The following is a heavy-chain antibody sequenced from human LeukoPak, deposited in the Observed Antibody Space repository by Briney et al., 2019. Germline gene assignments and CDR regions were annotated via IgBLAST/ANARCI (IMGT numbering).Heavy chain of an antibody. CDR1: GFTFSSCA. CDR2: ISGSGGRP. Sequence: GGSLRLSCAASGFTFSSCAMSWVRQAPGKGLEWVSAISGSGGRPYYADSVKGRFTISRDNSKNTLYLQMNSLRAEDTAVYYCARHPEPGYCSSTSCLESYFDYWGQGTLVTVSS. D-gene: IGHD2-2*01. CDR3: ARHPEPGYCSSTSCLESYFDY. J-gene: IGHJ4*02. V-gene: IGHV3-23*01.